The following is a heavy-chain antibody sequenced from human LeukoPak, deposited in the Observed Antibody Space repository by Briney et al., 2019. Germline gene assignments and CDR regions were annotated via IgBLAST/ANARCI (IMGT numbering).Heavy chain of an antibody. CDR3: ARLIVGSSSTGWFDP. Sequence: GESLKISCLSSGYTFTSYWIGWVRQMPGKGLQWMGIIYPGDSDTTYSPSFQGQVTISADKSISTAYLQWSSLKASDTAIYYCARLIVGSSSTGWFDPWGQGTLVAVSS. D-gene: IGHD6-6*01. CDR1: GYTFTSYW. V-gene: IGHV5-51*01. CDR2: IYPGDSDT. J-gene: IGHJ5*02.